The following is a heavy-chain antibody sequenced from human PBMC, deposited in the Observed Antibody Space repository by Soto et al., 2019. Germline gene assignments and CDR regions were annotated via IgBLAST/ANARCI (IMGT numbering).Heavy chain of an antibody. CDR2: INPNSGGT. CDR3: ARAYNWNYELAYDSHNWFDP. D-gene: IGHD1-7*01. V-gene: IGHV1-2*04. CDR1: GYTFTGYY. Sequence: GASVKVSCKASGYTFTGYYMHWVRQAPGQGLEWMGWINPNSGGTNYAQKFQGWVTMTRDTSISTAYMELSRLRSDDTAVYYCARAYNWNYELAYDSHNWFDPWGQGTLVTVSS. J-gene: IGHJ5*02.